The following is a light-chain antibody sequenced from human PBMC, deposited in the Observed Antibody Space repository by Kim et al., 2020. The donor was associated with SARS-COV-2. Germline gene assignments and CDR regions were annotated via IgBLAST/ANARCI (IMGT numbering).Light chain of an antibody. CDR1: KLGSKY. CDR3: QAWDSSTVL. J-gene: IGLJ2*01. V-gene: IGLV3-1*01. CDR2: QDS. Sequence: SYELTQPPSVSVSPGQTASITCSGDKLGSKYACWYQQKPGQSPVLVIYQDSKRPSGIPERFSGSNSGNTATLTISGTQAMDEADYYCQAWDSSTVLFGGGTQLTFL.